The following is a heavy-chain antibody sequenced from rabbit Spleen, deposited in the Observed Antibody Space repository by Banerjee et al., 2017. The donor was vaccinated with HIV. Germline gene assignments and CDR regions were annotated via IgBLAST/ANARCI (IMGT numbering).Heavy chain of an antibody. D-gene: IGHD1-1*01. CDR1: RFDFSTYS. J-gene: IGHJ4*01. CDR2: ISTGDGRT. V-gene: IGHV1S47*01. CDR3: ARDLDAVIGWNFGW. Sequence: QEQLVESGGGLVQPGGSLKLSCKASRFDFSTYSMSWVRQAPGKGLEWIGCISTGDGRTYYASSVKGRFTISRDNAQNTVSLKMTSLTAADTATYFCARDLDAVIGWNFGWWGQGTLVTVS.